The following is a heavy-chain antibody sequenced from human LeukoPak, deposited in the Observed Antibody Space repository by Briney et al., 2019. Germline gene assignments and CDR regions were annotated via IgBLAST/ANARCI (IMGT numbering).Heavy chain of an antibody. J-gene: IGHJ4*02. CDR3: ARAKTTVTSPSGY. D-gene: IGHD4-17*01. CDR2: ISAYNGNT. V-gene: IGHV1-18*01. Sequence: ASVKVSCKASGYTFTSYGISWVRQAPGQGLEWMGWISAYNGNTNYAQKFQGRVTMTRDTSISTAYMELSRLRSDDTAVYYCARAKTTVTSPSGYWGQGTLVTVSS. CDR1: GYTFTSYG.